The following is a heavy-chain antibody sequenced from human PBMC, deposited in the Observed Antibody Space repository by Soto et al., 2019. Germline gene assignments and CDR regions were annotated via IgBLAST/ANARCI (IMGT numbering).Heavy chain of an antibody. CDR1: GWEGRNNSYC. CDR2: VYYSGST. D-gene: IGHD3-9*01. V-gene: IGHV4-39*01. J-gene: IGHJ4*02. Sequence: SEMQSLRCPVSGWEGRNNSYCCVGVRPPPGKGLEWIGSVYYSGSTYYNPSLESRVTISVDKSKNQFSLKLMSLSAADTAVYYCGRLEGLATISYYFDYWVQGALVTVSS. CDR3: GRLEGLATISYYFDY.